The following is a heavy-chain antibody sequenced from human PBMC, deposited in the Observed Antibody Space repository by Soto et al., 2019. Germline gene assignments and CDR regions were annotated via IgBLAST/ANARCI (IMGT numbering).Heavy chain of an antibody. CDR2: IIPIFPTP. J-gene: IGHJ6*02. D-gene: IGHD1-20*01. CDR3: ARYKDRQQLGVNYYYNMDV. CDR1: GGTFRTNA. Sequence: QVQLVQSGAEVKKPGSSVKISCKASGGTFRTNAFSWVRQAPGQGLEWMGGIIPIFPTPDYAQKFQGRVTITADESTTTTYMELSSLRSEDTATYYCARYKDRQQLGVNYYYNMDVWGQGTTVTVSS. V-gene: IGHV1-69*12.